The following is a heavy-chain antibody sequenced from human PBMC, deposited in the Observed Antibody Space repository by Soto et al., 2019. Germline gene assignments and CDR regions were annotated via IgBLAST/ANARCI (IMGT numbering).Heavy chain of an antibody. V-gene: IGHV1-69*11. CDR3: ARGYQPMLTFDF. Sequence: ASVKVSCKASGNTLSSYAFTWLRQAPGKGFELMGTIIPILRTTEYEQKFQGRVTITADESTTTVYMELSGLTSGDTGIYFCARGYQPMLTFDFWGQGTLVTVSS. J-gene: IGHJ4*02. D-gene: IGHD2-15*01. CDR1: GNTLSSYA. CDR2: IIPILRTT.